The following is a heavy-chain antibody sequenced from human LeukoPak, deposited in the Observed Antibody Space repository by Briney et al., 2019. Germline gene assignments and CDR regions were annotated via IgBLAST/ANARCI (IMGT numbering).Heavy chain of an antibody. V-gene: IGHV1-2*02. CDR3: ARGVFDWLLLGHLHWRSWFDP. D-gene: IGHD3-9*01. CDR1: GYTFTGYY. J-gene: IGHJ5*02. Sequence: RASVKVSCKASGYTFTGYYMHWVRQAPGQGLEWMGWINPNSGGTNYAQKFQGRVTMTRDTSISTAYMELSRLRSDDTAVYYCARGVFDWLLLGHLHWRSWFDPWGQGTLVTVSS. CDR2: INPNSGGT.